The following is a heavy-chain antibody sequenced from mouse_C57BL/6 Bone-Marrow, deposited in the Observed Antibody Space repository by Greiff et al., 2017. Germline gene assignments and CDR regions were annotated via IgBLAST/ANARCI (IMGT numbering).Heavy chain of an antibody. Sequence: QVQLQQSGAELVRPGTSVKVSCKASGYAFTNYLIEWVKQRPGQGLEWIGVINPGSGGTNYNEKFKGKATLTADKSSSTASMQLSSLTSEDSAVYFGARGGVRRRDWYFDVWGTGTTGTVSS. V-gene: IGHV1-54*01. CDR1: GYAFTNYL. J-gene: IGHJ1*03. CDR3: ARGGVRRRDWYFDV. CDR2: INPGSGGT. D-gene: IGHD2-14*01.